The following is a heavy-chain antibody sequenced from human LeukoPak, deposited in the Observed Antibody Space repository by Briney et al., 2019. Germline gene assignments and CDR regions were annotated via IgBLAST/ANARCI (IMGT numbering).Heavy chain of an antibody. CDR3: RGEETGIVGATGYYGMDV. Sequence: SETLSLTCAVYGGSFSGYYWSWIRQPPGKGLEWIGEINHSGSTYYNPSLKSRVTISVDTSKNQFSLKLSSVTAADTAVYYCRGEETGIVGATGYYGMDVWGQGTTVTVSS. CDR2: INHSGST. D-gene: IGHD1-26*01. V-gene: IGHV4-34*01. CDR1: GGSFSGYY. J-gene: IGHJ6*02.